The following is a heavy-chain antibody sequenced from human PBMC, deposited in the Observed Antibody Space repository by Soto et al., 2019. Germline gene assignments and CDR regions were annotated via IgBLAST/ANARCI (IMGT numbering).Heavy chain of an antibody. CDR1: GYTFTKFH. CDR2: IDPSGGVT. J-gene: IGHJ4*02. CDR3: ARDVLAQDNYENIGYYFDH. Sequence: ASVKVSCKASGYTFTKFHIHWVRQAPGQGLEWMGMIDPSGGVTRDAQRFQGRITMTSDTSTSSGYMELRGLTSEDTAVYYCARDVLAQDNYENIGYYFDHWGPGTLLTVSS. V-gene: IGHV1-46*01. D-gene: IGHD3-16*01.